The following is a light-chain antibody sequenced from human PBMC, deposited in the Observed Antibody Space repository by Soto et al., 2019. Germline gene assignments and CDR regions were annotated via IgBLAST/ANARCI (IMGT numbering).Light chain of an antibody. Sequence: QSALTQPASVSGSPGQSITISCTGTSSDVGGYNYVSWYQQHPGKAPKLMIYEVNNRPSGVSNRFSGSKSGNTASLTISGLQAEGEADYYCSSFTSTSTYVFGAGTKLTVL. CDR3: SSFTSTSTYV. J-gene: IGLJ1*01. CDR2: EVN. CDR1: SSDVGGYNY. V-gene: IGLV2-14*01.